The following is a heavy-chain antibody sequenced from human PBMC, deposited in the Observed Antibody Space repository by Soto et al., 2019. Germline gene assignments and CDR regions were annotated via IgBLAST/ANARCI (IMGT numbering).Heavy chain of an antibody. CDR1: GGSISSYY. CDR2: IYYSGST. V-gene: IGHV4-59*01. D-gene: IGHD7-27*01. J-gene: IGHJ1*01. CDR3: ARGWGGYFQH. Sequence: SETLSLTCAVSGGSISSYYWSWIRQPPGKGLEWIGYIYYSGSTNYNPSLKSRVTISVDTSKNQFSLKLSSVTAADTAVYYCARGWGGYFQHWGQGTLVTVSS.